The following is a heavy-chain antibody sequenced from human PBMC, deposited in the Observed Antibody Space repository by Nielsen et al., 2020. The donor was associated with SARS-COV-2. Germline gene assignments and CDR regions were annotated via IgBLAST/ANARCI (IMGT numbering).Heavy chain of an antibody. J-gene: IGHJ4*02. CDR3: ARDLPVDTAMVGDY. D-gene: IGHD5-18*01. CDR2: INSAGSIT. CDR1: GFTFSDYW. Sequence: GESLKISCEASGFTFSDYWMHWVRQIPGKGLVWISRINSAGSITTYEDSVKGRFTISRDNAKNTLYLQMNSLRAEDSAVYYCARDLPVDTAMVGDYWGQGTLVTVSS. V-gene: IGHV3-74*01.